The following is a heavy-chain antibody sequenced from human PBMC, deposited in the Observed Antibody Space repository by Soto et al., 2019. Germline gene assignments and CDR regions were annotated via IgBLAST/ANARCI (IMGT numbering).Heavy chain of an antibody. V-gene: IGHV3-66*01. CDR2: INSGGRT. D-gene: IGHD3-10*01. J-gene: IGHJ4*02. CDR1: GFTVSTNY. Sequence: GGSLRLSCAASGFTVSTNYMSWVRQAPGKGLEWVSLINSGGRTYYSDSIRDRFTISRDISRNTIYLQMDSLRAEDTAVYYCARCMGFDGWGYAFFEAWCQGTLSIVSS. CDR3: ARCMGFDGWGYAFFEA.